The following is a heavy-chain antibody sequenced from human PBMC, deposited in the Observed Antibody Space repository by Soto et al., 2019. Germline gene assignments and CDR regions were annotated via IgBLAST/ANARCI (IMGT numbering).Heavy chain of an antibody. CDR2: VFPTGKT. Sequence: ETLSLFCPVPRISLDNYYCSWIRQPAGKGLEWIGLVFPTGKTNYSPSLKSRVTMSVDTSKNQFYLKLNSVTIADKAVYYCARGSLGPDYWGQGTLVTVS. D-gene: IGHD3-16*01. CDR1: RISLDNYY. V-gene: IGHV4-4*07. J-gene: IGHJ4*02. CDR3: ARGSLGPDY.